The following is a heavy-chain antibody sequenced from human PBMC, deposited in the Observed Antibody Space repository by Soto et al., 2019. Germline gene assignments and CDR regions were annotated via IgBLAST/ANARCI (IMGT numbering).Heavy chain of an antibody. V-gene: IGHV3-23*01. D-gene: IGHD5-18*01. CDR1: GFTFSSYA. J-gene: IGHJ4*02. CDR3: AKFAPRSPRYSYGH. CDR2: ISGSGGST. Sequence: RGSLRLSCAASGFTFSSYAMSWVRQAPGKGLEWVSAISGSGGSTYYADSVKGRFTISRDNSKNTLYLQMNSLGAEDTAVYYCAKFAPRSPRYSYGHWGQGTLVTVSS.